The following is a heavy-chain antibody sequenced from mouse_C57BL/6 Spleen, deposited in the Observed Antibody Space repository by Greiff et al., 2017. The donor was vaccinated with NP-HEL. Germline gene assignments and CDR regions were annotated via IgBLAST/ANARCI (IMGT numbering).Heavy chain of an antibody. Sequence: EVKLVESGGGLVKPGGSLKLSCAASGFTFSSYAMSWVRQTPEKRLEWVATISDGGSYTYYPDNVKGRFTIARDNAKNNLYLQMIHLKSEDTAVYYCARDWTTVVATGYFDVWGTGTTVTVSS. D-gene: IGHD1-1*01. CDR3: ARDWTTVVATGYFDV. V-gene: IGHV5-4*01. J-gene: IGHJ1*03. CDR1: GFTFSSYA. CDR2: ISDGGSYT.